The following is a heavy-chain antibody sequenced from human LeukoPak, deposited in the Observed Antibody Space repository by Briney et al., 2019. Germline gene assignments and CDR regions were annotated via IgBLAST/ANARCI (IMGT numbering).Heavy chain of an antibody. Sequence: ASVKVSCKASGYTFTSYGISWVRQAPGQGLEWMGWISAYNGNTNYAQKLQGRVTMTTDTSTSTAYMELRSLRSDDTAVYYCARPGGYSGYDPLTYFDYWGQGTLVNVSS. CDR2: ISAYNGNT. V-gene: IGHV1-18*01. CDR1: GYTFTSYG. CDR3: ARPGGYSGYDPLTYFDY. J-gene: IGHJ4*02. D-gene: IGHD5-12*01.